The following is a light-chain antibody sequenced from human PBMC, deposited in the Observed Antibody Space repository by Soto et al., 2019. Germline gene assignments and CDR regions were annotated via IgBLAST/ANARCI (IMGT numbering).Light chain of an antibody. CDR3: QQYGSSLWT. V-gene: IGKV3-20*01. CDR1: QNFGSN. Sequence: EIVMTQSPATLSVSPGEKATLSFRASQNFGSNLAWYQQRPGQAPRLLIYGASSRATGIPDRFSGSGSGTDFTLTISRLEPEDFAVYYCQQYGSSLWTFGQGTKVDI. CDR2: GAS. J-gene: IGKJ1*01.